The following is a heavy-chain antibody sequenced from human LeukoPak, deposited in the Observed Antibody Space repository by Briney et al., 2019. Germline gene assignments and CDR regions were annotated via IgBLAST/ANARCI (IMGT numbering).Heavy chain of an antibody. CDR3: AKAATATTKDH. CDR1: GFTFDDYT. V-gene: IGHV3-43*02. D-gene: IGHD1-7*01. Sequence: PGGSLRLSCVASGFTFDDYTMHWVRQAPGKGLEWVSLINDFGDSAYYADSVKGRFTVSRDNSKNSLYLQMNSLRTEDTALYYCAKAATATTKDHWGQGPLVTVSP. CDR2: INDFGDSA. J-gene: IGHJ4*02.